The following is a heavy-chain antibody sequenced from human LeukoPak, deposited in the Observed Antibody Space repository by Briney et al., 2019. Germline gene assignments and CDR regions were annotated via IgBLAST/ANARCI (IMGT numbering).Heavy chain of an antibody. CDR2: ISWNGGSI. D-gene: IGHD3-3*01. CDR3: AKDVLRFLEWFNNFDY. J-gene: IGHJ4*02. V-gene: IGHV3-9*01. Sequence: PGGSLRLSCAASGFTFDDYAMHWVRQAPGKGLEWVSGISWNGGSIGYADSVKGRFTISRDNAKNSLYLQMNSLRAEDTALYYCAKDVLRFLEWFNNFDYWGQGTLVTVSS. CDR1: GFTFDDYA.